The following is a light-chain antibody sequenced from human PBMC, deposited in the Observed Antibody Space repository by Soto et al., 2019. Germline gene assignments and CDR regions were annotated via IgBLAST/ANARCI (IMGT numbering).Light chain of an antibody. CDR1: QSVSTY. J-gene: IGKJ4*01. CDR3: QQRRSSLT. Sequence: IVLTQSPATLSLSPGERATLSCRASQSVSTYLAWSQQKSGQAPRLLIYDVSKRATGIPPRFSGSGAGTDFTLTISSLEPEDSATYYCQQRRSSLTFGGGTKVDIK. V-gene: IGKV3-11*01. CDR2: DVS.